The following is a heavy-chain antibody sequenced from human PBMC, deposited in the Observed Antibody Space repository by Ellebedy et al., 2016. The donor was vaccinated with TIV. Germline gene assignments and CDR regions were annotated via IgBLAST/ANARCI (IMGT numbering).Heavy chain of an antibody. CDR2: MSGSAGRI. J-gene: IGHJ4*02. CDR3: ARGGVWMSRRFDY. Sequence: GGSLRLXXAASGFTVSTYAMSWVRQAPGKGLEWVSGMSGSAGRISYADSVKGRFAISRDNSKNTLYLQMNSLRADDTALYYCARGGVWMSRRFDYWGQGTLVTVSS. CDR1: GFTVSTYA. D-gene: IGHD1-1*01. V-gene: IGHV3-23*01.